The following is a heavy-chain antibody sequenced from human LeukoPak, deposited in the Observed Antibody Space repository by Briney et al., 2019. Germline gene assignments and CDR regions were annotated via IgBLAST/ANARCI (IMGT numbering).Heavy chain of an antibody. CDR3: ARSTPDIVVVVAATSYYYMDV. V-gene: IGHV1-69*06. J-gene: IGHJ6*03. CDR2: IIPIFGTA. CDR1: GGTFSSYA. D-gene: IGHD2-15*01. Sequence: ASVTVSCKASGGTFSSYAISWVRQAPGQGLEWMGGIIPIFGTANYAQKFQGRVTITADKSTSTAYKELSSLRSEDTAVYYCARSTPDIVVVVAATSYYYMDVWGKGTTVTVSS.